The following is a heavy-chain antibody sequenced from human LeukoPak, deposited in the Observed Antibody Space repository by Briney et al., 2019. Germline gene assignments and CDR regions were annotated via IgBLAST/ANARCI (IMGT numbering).Heavy chain of an antibody. V-gene: IGHV3-21*01. J-gene: IGHJ4*02. CDR3: ARAAISNDYYDSSGYYYY. D-gene: IGHD3-22*01. CDR2: ISSSSSYI. CDR1: GFTFSSYS. Sequence: PGGSLRLSCAASGFTFSSYSMNWVRQAPGKGLEWVSSISSSSSYIYYADSVKGRFTISRDNSKNTLYLQMNSLRAEDTAVYYCARAAISNDYYDSSGYYYYWGQGTLVTVSS.